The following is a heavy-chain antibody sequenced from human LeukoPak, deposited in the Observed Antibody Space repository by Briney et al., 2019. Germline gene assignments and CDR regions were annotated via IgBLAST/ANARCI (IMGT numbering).Heavy chain of an antibody. V-gene: IGHV4-59*01. D-gene: IGHD3-3*01. CDR2: IYYSGST. CDR1: GGSIGSYY. J-gene: IGHJ6*02. Sequence: NPSETLSLTCTVSGGSIGSYYWSWIRQPPGKGLEWIGYIYYSGSTNYNPSLKSRVTISVDTSKNQFSLKLSSVTAADTAVYYCASAYYDFWSGNLPYYYYYGMDVWGQGTTVTVSS. CDR3: ASAYYDFWSGNLPYYYYYGMDV.